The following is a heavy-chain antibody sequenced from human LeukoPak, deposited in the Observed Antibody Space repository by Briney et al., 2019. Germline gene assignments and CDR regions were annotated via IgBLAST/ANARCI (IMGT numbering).Heavy chain of an antibody. D-gene: IGHD1-7*01. CDR2: ISYDGSNK. Sequence: PGGSLRLSCAASGFTFSSYGMHWVRQAPGKGLEWVAVISYDGSNKYYADSVKGRFTISRDNSKNTLYLQMNSLRAEDTAVYYCAKYQGVELRTPPDYWGQGTLVTVSS. J-gene: IGHJ4*02. V-gene: IGHV3-30*18. CDR3: AKYQGVELRTPPDY. CDR1: GFTFSSYG.